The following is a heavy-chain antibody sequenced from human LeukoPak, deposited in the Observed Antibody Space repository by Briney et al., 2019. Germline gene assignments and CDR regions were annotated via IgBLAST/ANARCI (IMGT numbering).Heavy chain of an antibody. V-gene: IGHV6-1*01. J-gene: IGHJ6*03. CDR2: TYYRSKWYN. CDR3: ARDLGGYSGYDPRRYYYMDV. CDR1: GDSVSSNSAA. Sequence: SQTLSLTCAISGDSVSSNSAAWNWIRQSPSRGLEWLGRTYYRSKWYNDYAVSVKSRITINPDTSKNQFSLQLNSVTPEDTAVYYCARDLGGYSGYDPRRYYYMDVWGKGTTVTVSS. D-gene: IGHD5-12*01.